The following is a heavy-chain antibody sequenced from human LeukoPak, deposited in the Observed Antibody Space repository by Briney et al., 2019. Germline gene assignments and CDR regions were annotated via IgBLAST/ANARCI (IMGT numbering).Heavy chain of an antibody. CDR3: ARHPRPAIHWYFDL. D-gene: IGHD3-3*01. CDR2: IYPSGST. V-gene: IGHV4-4*09. J-gene: IGHJ2*01. CDR1: GDSISNYY. Sequence: SETLPLTCTVSGDSISNYYWGWVRQLPGKGLEWIGYIYPSGSTNYSPSLKSRVTISLDTSKNQFSLNLNSVTAADTAVYYCARHPRPAIHWYFDLWGRGTLVTVSS.